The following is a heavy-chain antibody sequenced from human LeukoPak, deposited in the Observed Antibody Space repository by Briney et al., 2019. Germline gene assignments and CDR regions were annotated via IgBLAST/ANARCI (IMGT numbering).Heavy chain of an antibody. CDR2: INHSGST. Sequence: SETLSLTCAVYGGSFSGYYWSWIRQPPGKGLEWIGEINHSGSTNYNPSLKSRVTISVDTSKNQFSLKLSSVTAADTAVYYCARALYYDSSGYLIDAFDIWGQGTMVTVSS. V-gene: IGHV4-34*01. CDR3: ARALYYDSSGYLIDAFDI. J-gene: IGHJ3*02. D-gene: IGHD3-22*01. CDR1: GGSFSGYY.